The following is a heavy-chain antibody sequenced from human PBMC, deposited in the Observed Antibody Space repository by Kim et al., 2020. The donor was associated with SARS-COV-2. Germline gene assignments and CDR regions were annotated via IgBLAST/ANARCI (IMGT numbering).Heavy chain of an antibody. D-gene: IGHD3-3*01. CDR1: GGSFSGYY. J-gene: IGHJ6*01. Sequence: SETLSLTCAVYGGSFSGYYWSWIRQPPGKGLEWIGEINHSGSTNYNPSLKSRVTISVDTSKNQFSLKLSSVTAADTAVYYCARGPAGLRFLEWLFPTYY. CDR2: INHSGST. CDR3: ARGPAGLRFLEWLFPTYY. V-gene: IGHV4-34*01.